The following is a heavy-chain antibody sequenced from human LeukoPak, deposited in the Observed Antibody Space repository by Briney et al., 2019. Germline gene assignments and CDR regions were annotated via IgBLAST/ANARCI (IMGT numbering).Heavy chain of an antibody. D-gene: IGHD2-2*01. V-gene: IGHV4-4*02. Sequence: SETLSLTCAVSGGSISSSNWWSWVRQPPGKWLEWIGEIYHSGSTNYNPSLKSRVTISVDKSKNQFSPKLSSVTAADTAVYYCARAASDCSSTSCYDEGIDYWGQGTLVTVSS. CDR3: ARAASDCSSTSCYDEGIDY. J-gene: IGHJ4*02. CDR1: GGSISSSNW. CDR2: IYHSGST.